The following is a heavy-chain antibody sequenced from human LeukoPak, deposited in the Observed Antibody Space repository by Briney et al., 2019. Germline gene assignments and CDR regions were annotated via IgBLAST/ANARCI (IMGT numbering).Heavy chain of an antibody. CDR2: ISYSGST. V-gene: IGHV4-31*03. D-gene: IGHD5-18*01. Sequence: SETLSLTCTVSGGSISSGGYFWTWIRQHPGKGLEWIGYISYSGSTSYNPALQSRVTISTDTSKNQFSLKLSSVTAADTAVYYCAHVRGYSYGYGDYWGQGTLVTVSS. J-gene: IGHJ4*02. CDR1: GGSISSGGYF. CDR3: AHVRGYSYGYGDY.